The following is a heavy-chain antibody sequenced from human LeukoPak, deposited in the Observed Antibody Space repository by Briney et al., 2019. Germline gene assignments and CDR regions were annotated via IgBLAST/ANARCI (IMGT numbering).Heavy chain of an antibody. D-gene: IGHD2-15*01. CDR2: INPSGGST. CDR3: ASCGSCYSSRPYYYYYYMDV. V-gene: IGHV1-46*01. Sequence: GASVKVSCKASGYTFTSYYMHWVRQAPGQGREWMGIINPSGGSTSYAQKFQGRVTMTRDMSTSTVYMELSSLRSEDTAVYYCASCGSCYSSRPYYYYYYMDVWGKGTTVTVSS. CDR1: GYTFTSYY. J-gene: IGHJ6*03.